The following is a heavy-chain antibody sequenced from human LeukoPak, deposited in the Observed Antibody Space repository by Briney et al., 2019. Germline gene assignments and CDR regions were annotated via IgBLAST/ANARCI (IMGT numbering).Heavy chain of an antibody. CDR1: GGSFSGYY. J-gene: IGHJ3*02. Sequence: KSSETLSLTCAVYGGSFSGYYWSWIRQPPGKGLEWIGEINHSGSTNYNPSLKSRVTISVDTSKNQFSLKLSSVTAADTAVYCCAVGYCSSTSCQGPNVAFDIWGQGTMVTVSS. D-gene: IGHD2-2*01. V-gene: IGHV4-34*01. CDR2: INHSGST. CDR3: AVGYCSSTSCQGPNVAFDI.